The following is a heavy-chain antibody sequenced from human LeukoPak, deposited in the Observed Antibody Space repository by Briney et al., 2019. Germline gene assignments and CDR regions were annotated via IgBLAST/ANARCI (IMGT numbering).Heavy chain of an antibody. CDR2: ISSNGGST. J-gene: IGHJ4*02. Sequence: GESLRLSCAASGFTFSSYAMHWVRQAPGKGLEYVSAISSNGGSTYYANSVKGRFTISRDNSKNTLYLQINSLRAEDTAVYYCAKDYSSGWQIDYWGQGTLVTVSS. D-gene: IGHD6-19*01. CDR1: GFTFSSYA. CDR3: AKDYSSGWQIDY. V-gene: IGHV3-64*01.